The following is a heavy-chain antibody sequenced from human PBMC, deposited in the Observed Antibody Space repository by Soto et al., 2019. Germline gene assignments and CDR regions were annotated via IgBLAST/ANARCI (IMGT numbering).Heavy chain of an antibody. CDR3: AAVAGTSAFVGYFEY. V-gene: IGHV1-69*02. J-gene: IGHJ4*02. D-gene: IGHD6-19*01. Sequence: QGLLVQSGAEVKKPGSSVKVSCEAPGGTLSPYTLTWLRQAPGQGPEWMGRIIPALDIEDYAQQFQGRVTFSADTSTSTAYMELHSLRSDDTAVYYCAAVAGTSAFVGYFEYWGQGTLVTVAS. CDR2: IIPALDIE. CDR1: GGTLSPYT.